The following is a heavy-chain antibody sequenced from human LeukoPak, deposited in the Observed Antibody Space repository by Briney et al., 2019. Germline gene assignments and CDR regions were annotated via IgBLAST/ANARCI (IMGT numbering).Heavy chain of an antibody. CDR3: ARVGRYSYAHNS. D-gene: IGHD5-18*01. CDR2: IKEDGSIQ. Sequence: GGSLRLSCVASGFTFSSYWMTWVRQAPGKGLEWLANIKEDGSIQYYLDSVRGRFTISRDNAKNSLFLQMNSLRAEDTAVYYCARVGRYSYAHNSWGQGTLVTVSS. V-gene: IGHV3-7*01. CDR1: GFTFSSYW. J-gene: IGHJ4*02.